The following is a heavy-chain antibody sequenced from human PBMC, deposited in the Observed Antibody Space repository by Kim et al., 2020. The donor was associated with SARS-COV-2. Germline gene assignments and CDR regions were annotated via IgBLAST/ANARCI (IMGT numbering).Heavy chain of an antibody. J-gene: IGHJ6*01. V-gene: IGHV3-48*03. D-gene: IGHD2-2*01. CDR3: ARSLYCSSTSCFYGMDV. Sequence: GGSLRLSCAASGFTFSTYEMNWVRQAPGKGLEWISYISTSGSTIYYADSVKGRFTIPRDNAKSSLSLQMNSLRAEDTAVYYCARSLYCSSTSCFYGMDV. CDR2: ISTSGSTI. CDR1: GFTFSTYE.